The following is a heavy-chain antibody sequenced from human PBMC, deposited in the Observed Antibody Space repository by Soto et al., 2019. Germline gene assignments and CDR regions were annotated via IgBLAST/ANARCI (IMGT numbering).Heavy chain of an antibody. V-gene: IGHV3-23*01. Sequence: EVQLLESGGGLVQPGGSLRLSCAASGFTFSSYAMTWVRQAPGRGLEWVSTISSSGGSTFYADSVKGRFTISRDRFKNTLYLQMDSLRAEDTALYYCAKDLSTNSWTPFDYWGQGTMVTVSS. CDR3: AKDLSTNSWTPFDY. CDR1: GFTFSSYA. J-gene: IGHJ4*02. CDR2: ISSSGGST. D-gene: IGHD6-13*01.